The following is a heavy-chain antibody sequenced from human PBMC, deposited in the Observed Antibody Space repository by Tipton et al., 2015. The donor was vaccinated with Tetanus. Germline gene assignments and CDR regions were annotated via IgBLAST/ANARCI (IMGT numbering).Heavy chain of an antibody. CDR1: GDSISSGSYY. V-gene: IGHV4-39*07. CDR2: ISHRGST. D-gene: IGHD3-16*01. CDR3: ARAGETPLWGAFNS. J-gene: IGHJ4*02. Sequence: TLSLTCTVSGDSISSGSYYWSWLRQPSGKGLEWIGEISHRGSTNYNPSLKSRVTISVDTSKNQFSLRLNSVTAADTAVYYCARAGETPLWGAFNSWGQGALVTVSS.